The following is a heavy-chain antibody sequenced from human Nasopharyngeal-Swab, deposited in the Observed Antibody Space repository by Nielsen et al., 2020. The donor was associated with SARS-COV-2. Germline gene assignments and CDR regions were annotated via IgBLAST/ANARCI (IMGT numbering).Heavy chain of an antibody. D-gene: IGHD2-2*02. CDR1: GFTFSDYY. CDR2: MSNSGSTI. J-gene: IGHJ3*02. CDR3: ARDGDIVVVPAAIIWEGAFDI. Sequence: GESLKISCPASGFTFSDYYMSWIRQAPGKGLEWVSYMSNSGSTIYYADSVKGRFTIYRDNSKNTLYLQMNSLRAEDTAVYYCARDGDIVVVPAAIIWEGAFDIWGQGTMVTVSS. V-gene: IGHV3-11*04.